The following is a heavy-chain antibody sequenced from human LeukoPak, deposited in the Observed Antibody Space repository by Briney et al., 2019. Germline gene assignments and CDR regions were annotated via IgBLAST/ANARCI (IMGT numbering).Heavy chain of an antibody. V-gene: IGHV3-23*01. J-gene: IGHJ5*02. D-gene: IGHD2-15*01. Sequence: GGSLRLSCAASGSTFSSYAMSWVRQAPGKGLEWVSAISGSGGSTYYADSVKGRFTISRDNSKNTLYPQMNSLRAEDTAVYYCAKVVSRYCSGGSCYRNWFDPWGQGTLVTVSS. CDR2: ISGSGGST. CDR3: AKVVSRYCSGGSCYRNWFDP. CDR1: GSTFSSYA.